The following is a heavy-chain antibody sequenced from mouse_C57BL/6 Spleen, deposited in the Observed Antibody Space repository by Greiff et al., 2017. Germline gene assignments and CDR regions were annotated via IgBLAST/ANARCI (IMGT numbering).Heavy chain of an antibody. CDR2: IDPSDSYP. CDR1: GYTFTSYW. Sequence: QVQLQQPGAELVRPGTSVKLSCKASGYTFTSYWMHWVKQRPGQGLEWIGVIDPSDSYPNYNQKFKGKATLTVDTSSSTASRQLISLPSEYSAVYYCARDYYGSFYFDYWGQGTTLTVSS. V-gene: IGHV1-59*01. D-gene: IGHD1-1*01. J-gene: IGHJ2*01. CDR3: ARDYYGSFYFDY.